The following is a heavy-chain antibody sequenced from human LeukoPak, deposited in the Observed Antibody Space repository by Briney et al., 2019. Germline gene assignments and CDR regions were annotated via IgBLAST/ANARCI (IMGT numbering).Heavy chain of an antibody. CDR1: GGSISSSSYY. Sequence: SETLSLTCTVSGGSISSSSYYWGWIRQPPGKGLEWIGSIYYSGSTYYNPSLKSRVTISVDTSKNQFSLKLSSVTAADTAVYYCARQLGYCSSTSCYADKVDYWGQGTLVTISS. J-gene: IGHJ4*02. CDR2: IYYSGST. D-gene: IGHD2-2*01. V-gene: IGHV4-39*01. CDR3: ARQLGYCSSTSCYADKVDY.